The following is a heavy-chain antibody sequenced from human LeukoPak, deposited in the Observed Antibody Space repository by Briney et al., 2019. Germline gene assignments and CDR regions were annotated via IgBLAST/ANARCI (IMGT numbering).Heavy chain of an antibody. Sequence: PGGSLRLSRSASGFTFSSYAMHWVRQSLSKGLERVAGISYDGFNKYYADSVKGRFTISRDNFKNTLYLQMNSLRAEDTAVYYCAKTKGYSYGYYFDYWGQGTLVTVSS. D-gene: IGHD5-18*01. CDR2: ISYDGFNK. CDR1: GFTFSSYA. J-gene: IGHJ4*02. CDR3: AKTKGYSYGYYFDY. V-gene: IGHV3-30*18.